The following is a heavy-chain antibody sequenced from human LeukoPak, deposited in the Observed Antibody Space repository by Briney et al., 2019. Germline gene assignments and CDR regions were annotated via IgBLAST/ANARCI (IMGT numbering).Heavy chain of an antibody. CDR3: AKARNPGGPWYYYMDV. CDR1: GFTFSSYA. CDR2: ISGSGGST. J-gene: IGHJ6*03. Sequence: GGSLRLSCAASGFTFSSYAMSWVRQAPGKGLEWVSAISGSGGSTYYADSVKGRFTISRDNSKNTLYLQMNSLRAEDTAVYYCAKARNPGGPWYYYMDVWGKGTTVTVSS. V-gene: IGHV3-23*01. D-gene: IGHD1-14*01.